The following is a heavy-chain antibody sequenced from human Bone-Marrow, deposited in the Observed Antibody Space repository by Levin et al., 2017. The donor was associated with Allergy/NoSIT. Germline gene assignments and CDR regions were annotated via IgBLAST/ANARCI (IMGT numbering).Heavy chain of an antibody. J-gene: IGHJ4*02. V-gene: IGHV3-33*01. CDR2: IWYDGSNK. CDR3: ARDRTITMVQGVISYFDY. Sequence: GGSLRLSCAASGFTFSSYGMHWVRQAPGKGLEWVAVIWYDGSNKYYADSVKGRFTISRDNSKNTLYLQMNSLRAEDTAVYYCARDRTITMVQGVISYFDYWGQGTLVTVSS. CDR1: GFTFSSYG. D-gene: IGHD3-10*01.